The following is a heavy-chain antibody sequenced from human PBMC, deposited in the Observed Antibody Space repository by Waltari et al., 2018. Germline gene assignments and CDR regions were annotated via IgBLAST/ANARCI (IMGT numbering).Heavy chain of an antibody. CDR3: TTLARGESGDY. D-gene: IGHD3-10*01. J-gene: IGHJ4*02. CDR1: GFTFNTYW. CDR2: INPDGSQK. Sequence: VQLVEPGGGLVQPGGSLRLSCAASGFTFNTYWMKWIRQAPGKGLEWVANINPDGSQKFYVDSVKGRFTVSRDNAQNSLYLQMNNLRAEDTAVYYCTTLARGESGDYWGQGTLVTVSS. V-gene: IGHV3-7*01.